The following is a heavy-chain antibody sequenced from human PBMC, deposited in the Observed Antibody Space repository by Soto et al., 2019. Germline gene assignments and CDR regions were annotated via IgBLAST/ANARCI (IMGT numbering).Heavy chain of an antibody. D-gene: IGHD3-10*01. Sequence: GGSLRLSCAASGFTFSGYSMNWVRQAPGKGLEWVSSISSSSYIYYADSVKGRFTISRDNAKNSLYLQMNSLRDDDTAVYFCARGFDLQYGMDVWGQGTTVTSP. V-gene: IGHV3-21*01. CDR1: GFTFSGYS. J-gene: IGHJ6*02. CDR2: ISSSSYI. CDR3: ARGFDLQYGMDV.